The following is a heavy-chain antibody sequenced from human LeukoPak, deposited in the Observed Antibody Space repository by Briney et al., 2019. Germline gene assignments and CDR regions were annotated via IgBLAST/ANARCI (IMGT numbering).Heavy chain of an antibody. D-gene: IGHD1-26*01. V-gene: IGHV4-34*01. CDR2: INHSGST. Sequence: SETLSLTCTVSGVSISGYYWSWIRQPPGKGLEWIGEINHSGSTNYNPSLKSRVTISVDTSKNQFSLKLSSVTAADTAVYYCARGPEVGAIPFDYWGQGTLVTVSS. CDR1: GVSISGYY. J-gene: IGHJ4*02. CDR3: ARGPEVGAIPFDY.